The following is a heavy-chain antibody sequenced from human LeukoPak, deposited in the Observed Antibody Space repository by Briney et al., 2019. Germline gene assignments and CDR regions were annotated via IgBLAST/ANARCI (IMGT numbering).Heavy chain of an antibody. Sequence: GGSLRLSRAASGFTVSSNYMSWVRQAPGKGLEWVSVIYSGGSTYYADSVKGRFTISRDNSKNTLYLQINSLRAEDTAVYYCARESTYFDYWGQGTLVTVSS. V-gene: IGHV3-66*01. CDR2: IYSGGST. CDR1: GFTVSSNY. CDR3: ARESTYFDY. J-gene: IGHJ4*02.